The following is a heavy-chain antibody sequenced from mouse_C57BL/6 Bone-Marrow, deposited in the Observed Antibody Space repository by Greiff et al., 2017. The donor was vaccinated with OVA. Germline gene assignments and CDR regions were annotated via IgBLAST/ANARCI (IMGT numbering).Heavy chain of an antibody. CDR1: GYTFTSSW. J-gene: IGHJ4*01. CDR3: ARGNGKRRNAMDY. V-gene: IGHV1-7*01. D-gene: IGHD2-1*01. CDR2: INPSSGYT. Sequence: VQLQQSGAELAKPGASVKLSCKASGYTFTSSWMHWVKQRPGQGLEWIGYINPSSGYTKYNQKFKDKATLTADKSSSTAYMQLSSLTYEDSAVYYCARGNGKRRNAMDYWGQGTSVTVSS.